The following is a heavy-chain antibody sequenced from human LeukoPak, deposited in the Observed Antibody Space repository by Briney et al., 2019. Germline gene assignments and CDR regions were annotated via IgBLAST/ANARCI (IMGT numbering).Heavy chain of an antibody. CDR3: ARVAVGEYNFHH. D-gene: IGHD6-19*01. CDR1: EFTFSTYW. J-gene: IGHJ4*02. CDR2: INPDGSTA. V-gene: IGHV3-74*01. Sequence: LTGGSLRLSCAASEFTFSTYWMHWVRQAPGKGLVWVSRINPDGSTASYAGSVEGRFTISRDNAKNTLYLQMNSLRAEDTAVYFCARVAVGEYNFHHWGQGTLVTVSS.